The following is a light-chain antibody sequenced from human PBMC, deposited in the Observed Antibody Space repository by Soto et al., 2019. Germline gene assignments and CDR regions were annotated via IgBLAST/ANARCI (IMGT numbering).Light chain of an antibody. CDR2: EVS. V-gene: IGLV2-18*02. CDR3: NSYTSSSTYV. CDR1: SSDVGSYNR. J-gene: IGLJ1*01. Sequence: SALTQPPSVSGSPGQSVTISCTGTSSDVGSYNRVSWYQQPPGTAPKLMIYEVSNRPSGVPDRFSGSKSGNTASLTISGLQAEDEADYYCNSYTSSSTYVFGTGTNVTVL.